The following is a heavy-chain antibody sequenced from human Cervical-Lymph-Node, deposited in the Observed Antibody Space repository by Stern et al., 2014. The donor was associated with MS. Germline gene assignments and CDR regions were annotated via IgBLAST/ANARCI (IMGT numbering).Heavy chain of an antibody. D-gene: IGHD7-27*01. CDR1: GFSLRTSGVG. V-gene: IGHV2-5*02. CDR2: VYWDDDK. J-gene: IGHJ3*01. Sequence: QVTLKESGPTLVKPTQTLTLTCTFSGFSLRTSGVGVGWIRQPPGKALEWLALVYWDDDKLYSPSLKNRLTVTKDTSKNQVVLTMTNLDPVDTATDYCVHRRQADWGVDFDVWGQGTMVAVSS. CDR3: VHRRQADWGVDFDV.